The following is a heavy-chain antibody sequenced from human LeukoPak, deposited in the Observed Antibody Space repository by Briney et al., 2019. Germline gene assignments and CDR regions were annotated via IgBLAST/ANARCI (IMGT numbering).Heavy chain of an antibody. Sequence: PGGSLRLSCEASGFTFSSCAMSWVRQAPGKGLAWVSVISSSADSTYYADSVKGRFTISRDNSKNTLCLQMNNLRAEDTAVYYCAKPLEKYTYGGNFDYWGQGLLVTVSS. CDR1: GFTFSSCA. CDR3: AKPLEKYTYGGNFDY. D-gene: IGHD4-23*01. CDR2: ISSSADST. J-gene: IGHJ4*02. V-gene: IGHV3-23*01.